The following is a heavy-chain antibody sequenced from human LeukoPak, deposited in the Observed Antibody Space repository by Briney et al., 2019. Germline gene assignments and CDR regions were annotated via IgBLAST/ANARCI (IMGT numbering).Heavy chain of an antibody. Sequence: GASVKVSCKASGYTFTSYGISWVRQAPGQGLEWMGGIIPIFGTANYAQKFQGRVTITADESTSTAYMELSSLRSEDTAVYYCARGYCSSTSCYTAFDIWGQGTMVTVSS. J-gene: IGHJ3*02. D-gene: IGHD2-2*02. CDR2: IIPIFGTA. CDR1: GYTFTSYG. V-gene: IGHV1-69*13. CDR3: ARGYCSSTSCYTAFDI.